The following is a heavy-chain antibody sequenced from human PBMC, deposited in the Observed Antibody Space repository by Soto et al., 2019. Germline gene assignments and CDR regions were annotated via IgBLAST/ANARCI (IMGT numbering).Heavy chain of an antibody. J-gene: IGHJ4*02. Sequence: SETLSLTCTVSGGSITSGDYYWSWLRQPPGKGLEWIGYIYYSGSTYYNPSLKSRVSVSVDTSKNQFSLKLTSVTAADTAVYYCARVDVGSTTWYPYTYFDYWGQGALVTVSS. CDR3: ARVDVGSTTWYPYTYFDY. CDR1: GGSITSGDYY. CDR2: IYYSGST. V-gene: IGHV4-30-4*01. D-gene: IGHD6-13*01.